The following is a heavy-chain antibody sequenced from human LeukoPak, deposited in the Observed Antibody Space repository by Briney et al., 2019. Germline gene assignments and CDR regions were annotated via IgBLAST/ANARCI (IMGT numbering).Heavy chain of an antibody. Sequence: PGGSLRLYCAASGFTVSSNYMSWVRQAPGKGLEGVSVIYSGGSTYYADSVKGRFTISRDNSKNTLYLQMNSLSAEDRDGYYCARGFDSSGYGHFDYWGQGTLVTVSS. CDR2: IYSGGST. D-gene: IGHD3-22*01. V-gene: IGHV3-53*01. CDR1: GFTVSSNY. J-gene: IGHJ4*02. CDR3: ARGFDSSGYGHFDY.